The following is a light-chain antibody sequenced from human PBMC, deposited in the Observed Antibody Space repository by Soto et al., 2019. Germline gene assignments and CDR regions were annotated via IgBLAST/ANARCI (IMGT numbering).Light chain of an antibody. J-gene: IGLJ1*01. CDR2: EVS. V-gene: IGLV2-18*02. Sequence: QSVLTQPPSVSGSPGQSVTISCTGTSTDFVGYNRVSWYQQPPGTAPKLMIYEVSKRPSGVPDRFSGSKSGNTASLTISGLQAEDEAEYYCSSYTNINTRACVFGTGTKVTVL. CDR1: STDFVGYNR. CDR3: SSYTNINTRACV.